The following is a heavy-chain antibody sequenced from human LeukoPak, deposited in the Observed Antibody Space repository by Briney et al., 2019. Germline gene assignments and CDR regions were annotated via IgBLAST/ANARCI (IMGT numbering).Heavy chain of an antibody. Sequence: AASLQISCKGSGSCFTTYWIAWVRQMPGKGLERMGVIYPGDSDTRYSPSFQGQVTLSADNSISTAYLQWSSLKASDTAIYYCARALVGAATLSYWGQGTLVTVSS. CDR1: GSCFTTYW. D-gene: IGHD1-26*01. V-gene: IGHV5-51*01. CDR2: IYPGDSDT. J-gene: IGHJ4*02. CDR3: ARALVGAATLSY.